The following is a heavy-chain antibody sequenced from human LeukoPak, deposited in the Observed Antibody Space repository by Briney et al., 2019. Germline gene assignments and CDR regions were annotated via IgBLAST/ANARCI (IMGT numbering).Heavy chain of an antibody. V-gene: IGHV4-59*01. Sequence: SETLSLTCTVSGGSISSNYWSWIRQPPGKGLEWIGNLYYTRSTNYNPSLKRRVTISVDTSKHQFSLKLSSVTAADTAVYYCARGPSWFDYYYMDVWGKGTTVTVSS. CDR1: GGSISSNY. D-gene: IGHD3-10*01. CDR2: LYYTRST. J-gene: IGHJ6*03. CDR3: ARGPSWFDYYYMDV.